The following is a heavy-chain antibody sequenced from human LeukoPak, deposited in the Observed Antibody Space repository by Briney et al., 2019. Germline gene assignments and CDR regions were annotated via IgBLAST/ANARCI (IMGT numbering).Heavy chain of an antibody. Sequence: GGSLRLSCAASGFTFSTYWMSWVRRAPGKGLEWVAIIWYDGSNKYYADSVKGRFTISRDNSKNTLYLQMNSLRAEDTAVYYCARFCSGGSCYSDYYYYYGMDVWGQGTTVTVSS. J-gene: IGHJ6*02. V-gene: IGHV3-33*08. D-gene: IGHD2-15*01. CDR2: IWYDGSNK. CDR3: ARFCSGGSCYSDYYYYYGMDV. CDR1: GFTFSTYW.